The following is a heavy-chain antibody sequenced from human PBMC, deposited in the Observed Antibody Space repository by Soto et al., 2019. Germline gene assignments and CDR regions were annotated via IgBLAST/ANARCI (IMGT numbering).Heavy chain of an antibody. CDR3: ASARLRYCGWSPFYYGMDV. D-gene: IGHD3-9*01. Sequence: LARTCAVHVGSFRGYYWCWIRQPPGKGLEWIGEINHSGSTNYNPSLKSRVTISVDTSKNQFSLRLSSVPAADTAGYNCASARLRYCGWSPFYYGMDVWGEGTTVTVSS. CDR1: VGSFRGYY. J-gene: IGHJ6*04. V-gene: IGHV4-34*01. CDR2: INHSGST.